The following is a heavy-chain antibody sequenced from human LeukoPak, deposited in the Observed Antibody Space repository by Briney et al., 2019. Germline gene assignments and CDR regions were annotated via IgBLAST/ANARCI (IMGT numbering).Heavy chain of an antibody. CDR2: ISSSGSTI. Sequence: PGGSLRLSCSASGFTFSDYYMSWIRQAPGKGLEWVSYISSSGSTIYCADSVKGRFTISRDNAKNSLYLQMNSLRAEDTAVYYCARGQQWPTGWFDPWGQGTLVTVSS. CDR3: ARGQQWPTGWFDP. CDR1: GFTFSDYY. D-gene: IGHD6-19*01. V-gene: IGHV3-11*01. J-gene: IGHJ5*02.